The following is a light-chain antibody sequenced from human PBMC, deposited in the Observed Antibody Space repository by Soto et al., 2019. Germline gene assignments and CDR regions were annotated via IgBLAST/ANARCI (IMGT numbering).Light chain of an antibody. CDR2: RAS. CDR1: QIINTW. V-gene: IGKV1-5*03. Sequence: DLQMTQSPSSLFASVGDRATITCRASQIINTWLAWYQQRPGKAPKLLIYRASNLVNGVPSRFSGSGSGTEFTLTISSLQPDDFSIYYCQQYETYSGTFGPGTKVDL. J-gene: IGKJ3*01. CDR3: QQYETYSGT.